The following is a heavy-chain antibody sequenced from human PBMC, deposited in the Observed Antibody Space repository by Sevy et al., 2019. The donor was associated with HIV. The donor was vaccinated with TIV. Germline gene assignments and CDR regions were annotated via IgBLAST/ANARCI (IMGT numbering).Heavy chain of an antibody. D-gene: IGHD5-18*01. Sequence: GGSLRLSCAASGFTFSSYSMSWVRQAPGKGLEWVANIKQDGSEKYYVDSVKGRFTISRDNAKNSLYLQMNSLRAEDTAVYYCARGELWLQGGYYFDYWGQGTLVTVSS. CDR2: IKQDGSEK. CDR3: ARGELWLQGGYYFDY. J-gene: IGHJ4*02. V-gene: IGHV3-7*03. CDR1: GFTFSSYS.